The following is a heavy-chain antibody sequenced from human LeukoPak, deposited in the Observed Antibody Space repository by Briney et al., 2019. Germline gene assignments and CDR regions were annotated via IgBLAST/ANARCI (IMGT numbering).Heavy chain of an antibody. D-gene: IGHD2-2*01. CDR1: GYTFTGYY. V-gene: IGHV1-2*02. Sequence: ASEQVSCQASGYTFTGYYMHWVRQAPGQGLEWMGWINPNSGGTNYAQKFQGRVTMTRDTSISTAYMELSRLRSDDTAVYYCARDYCSSTSCYGFVDYWGQGTLVTVS. J-gene: IGHJ4*02. CDR3: ARDYCSSTSCYGFVDY. CDR2: INPNSGGT.